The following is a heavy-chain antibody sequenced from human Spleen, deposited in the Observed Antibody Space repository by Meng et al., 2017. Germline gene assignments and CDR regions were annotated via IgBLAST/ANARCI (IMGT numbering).Heavy chain of an antibody. Sequence: GESLKISCKGFGFSLGNYWIGWVRQMPGKGLEWMGIIYPGDSDVRYSPSFQGQVTISADRSISTAYLQWSSLKASDTAMYYCARGPDFWSGYWTNWFDPWGQGTLVTVSS. CDR3: ARGPDFWSGYWTNWFDP. J-gene: IGHJ5*02. D-gene: IGHD3-3*01. V-gene: IGHV5-51*01. CDR2: IYPGDSDV. CDR1: GFSLGNYW.